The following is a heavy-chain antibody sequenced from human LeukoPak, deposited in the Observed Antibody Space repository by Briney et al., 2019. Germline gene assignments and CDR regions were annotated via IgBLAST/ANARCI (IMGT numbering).Heavy chain of an antibody. J-gene: IGHJ4*02. CDR3: ARLSQYCGGGSCYGNYFDY. CDR1: GGSISSGGYS. D-gene: IGHD2-15*01. V-gene: IGHV4-30-2*01. CDR2: IYHSGST. Sequence: SETLSLTCAVSGGSISSGGYSWSWIRQPPGKGLEWIGYIYHSGSTYYNPSLKSRVTISVDRSKNQCSLRLSSVTAADTAVYYCARLSQYCGGGSCYGNYFDYWGQGTLVSVSS.